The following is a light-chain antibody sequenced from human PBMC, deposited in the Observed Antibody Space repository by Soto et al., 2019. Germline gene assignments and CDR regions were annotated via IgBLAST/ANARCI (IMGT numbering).Light chain of an antibody. CDR1: DRDVGGFNY. Sequence: QSALTQPASVSGAPGQSITISCTGTDRDVGGFNYVSWYQQYPGKAPKLMIYDVGDRPSGVSNRCSGSKSGNTASLTISGLQAEDEADYYCSSYTAYTTHVFGAGTKRTV. CDR2: DVG. CDR3: SSYTAYTTHV. J-gene: IGLJ1*01. V-gene: IGLV2-14*01.